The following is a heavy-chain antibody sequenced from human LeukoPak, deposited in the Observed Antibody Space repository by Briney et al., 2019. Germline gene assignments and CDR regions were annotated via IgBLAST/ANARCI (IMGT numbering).Heavy chain of an antibody. V-gene: IGHV4-59*01. D-gene: IGHD7-27*01. CDR1: GGSISSYY. Sequence: SETLSLTCTVSGGSISSYYWSWIRQPPGKGLEWIGYISYSGRTNYNPSLKSRVTISVDTSKNRFSLRLSSVTAADTAVYYCARKTGDLYYFDYWGQGTLVTVSS. CDR3: ARKTGDLYYFDY. CDR2: ISYSGRT. J-gene: IGHJ4*02.